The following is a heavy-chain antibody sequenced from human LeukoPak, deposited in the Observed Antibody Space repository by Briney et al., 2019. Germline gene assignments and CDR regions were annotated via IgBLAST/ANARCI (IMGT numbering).Heavy chain of an antibody. V-gene: IGHV3-9*01. CDR3: AKDIDLAGGSLDY. D-gene: IGHD1-26*01. CDR1: GFTFDDYA. Sequence: GGSLRLSCAASGFTFDDYAMHWVRQAPGKGLEWVSGISWNSGSVGYADSVKGRFTISRDNAKNPLYLQMNSLRAEDTALYYCAKDIDLAGGSLDYWGQGTLVTVSS. CDR2: ISWNSGSV. J-gene: IGHJ4*02.